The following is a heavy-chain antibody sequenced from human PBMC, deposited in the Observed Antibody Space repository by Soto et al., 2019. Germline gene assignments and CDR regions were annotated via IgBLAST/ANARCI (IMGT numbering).Heavy chain of an antibody. CDR3: AAGIDSFWSGSENFDY. D-gene: IGHD3-3*01. V-gene: IGHV3-11*01. CDR1: GFTFSDYY. J-gene: IGHJ4*02. CDR2: ISSSGSTI. Sequence: GGSLRLSCAASGFTFSDYYMSWIRQAPGKGLEWVSYISSSGSTIYYADSVKGRFTTSRDNAKNSLYLQMNSLRAEDTAVYYCAAGIDSFWSGSENFDYWGQGTLVTVSS.